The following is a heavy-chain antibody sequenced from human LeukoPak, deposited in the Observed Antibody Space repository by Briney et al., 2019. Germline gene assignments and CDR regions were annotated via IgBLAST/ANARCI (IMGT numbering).Heavy chain of an antibody. V-gene: IGHV3-33*01. CDR2: IWYDGSNK. D-gene: IGHD1-26*01. J-gene: IGHJ4*02. CDR1: GLTFSSYG. Sequence: GRSLRLSCAASGLTFSSYGMHWVRQAPGKGLEWVAVIWYDGSNKYYADSVKGRFTISRDNSKNTLYLQMNSLRAEDTAVYYCARGERVGAKFFDYWGQGTLVTVSS. CDR3: ARGERVGAKFFDY.